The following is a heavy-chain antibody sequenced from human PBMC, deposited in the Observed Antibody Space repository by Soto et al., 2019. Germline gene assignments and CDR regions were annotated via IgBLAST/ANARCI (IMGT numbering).Heavy chain of an antibody. CDR1: GYTLTEIS. D-gene: IGHD3-22*01. CDR2: FDPEDGET. J-gene: IGHJ6*02. Sequence: SVKVSCKVSGYTLTEISMHWVRQAPGKGLEWMGGFDPEDGETIYAQKFQGRVTMTEDTSTDTAYMELRSLRSDDTAVYYCARGPTYYYDSSGYSPYGMDVWGQGTTVTVSS. V-gene: IGHV1-24*01. CDR3: ARGPTYYYDSSGYSPYGMDV.